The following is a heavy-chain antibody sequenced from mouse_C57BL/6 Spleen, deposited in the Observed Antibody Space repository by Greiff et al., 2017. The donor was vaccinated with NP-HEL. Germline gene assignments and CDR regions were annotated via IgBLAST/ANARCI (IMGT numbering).Heavy chain of an antibody. CDR2: IYTGSGNT. J-gene: IGHJ2*01. Sequence: VQLQESGAELVRPGASVKLSCKASGYTFTDYYINWVKQRPGQGLEWIARIYTGSGNTYYNEKFTGKATRTAKKSSSTAYMQLSSLTSEDSAGYVCARDVTTAYYFDYWGQGTTLTVSS. V-gene: IGHV1-76*01. D-gene: IGHD1-2*01. CDR1: GYTFTDYY. CDR3: ARDVTTAYYFDY.